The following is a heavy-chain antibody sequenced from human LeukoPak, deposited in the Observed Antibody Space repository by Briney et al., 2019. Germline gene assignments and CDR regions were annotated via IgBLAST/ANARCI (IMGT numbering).Heavy chain of an antibody. Sequence: PGGSLRLSCAASGFTFSSYWMSWVRQAPGKGLEWVANIKQDGSEKYYVDSVKGRFTISRDNAKNSLYLQMNSLRAEDTAVYYCAREWLGYCSSTSCYNIPDRLPPEVDYWGRGTLVTVSS. CDR2: IKQDGSEK. D-gene: IGHD2-2*02. J-gene: IGHJ4*02. CDR3: AREWLGYCSSTSCYNIPDRLPPEVDY. V-gene: IGHV3-7*01. CDR1: GFTFSSYW.